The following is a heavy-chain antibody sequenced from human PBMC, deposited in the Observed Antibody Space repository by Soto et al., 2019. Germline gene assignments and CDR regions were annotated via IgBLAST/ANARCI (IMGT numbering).Heavy chain of an antibody. CDR3: ARPYSSSWYYFDY. CDR1: GYTFTFYY. J-gene: IGHJ4*02. CDR2: INPSGGST. D-gene: IGHD6-13*01. V-gene: IGHV1-46*03. Sequence: QVQLVQSGAEVKRPGASVKVSCKASGYTFTFYYMHWVRQAPGQGLEWMGIINPSGGSTSFAQKFQDRVTLTRDTSTSTVYMELRSLRSGDTAVYYCARPYSSSWYYFDYWGQGTLVTVSS.